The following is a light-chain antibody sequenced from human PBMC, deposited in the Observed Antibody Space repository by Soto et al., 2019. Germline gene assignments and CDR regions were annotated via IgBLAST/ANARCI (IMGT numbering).Light chain of an antibody. CDR1: QSVGSN. Sequence: EVVLTQSPGILSLSPGERATLSYTASQSVGSNLAWYQQTPGRAPRLLIYGASTRATDIPDRFSGSGSGTDFLLTISRLEPADFAVYYCQQYGSSFATFGQGTHV. CDR2: GAS. V-gene: IGKV3-20*01. CDR3: QQYGSSFAT. J-gene: IGKJ1*01.